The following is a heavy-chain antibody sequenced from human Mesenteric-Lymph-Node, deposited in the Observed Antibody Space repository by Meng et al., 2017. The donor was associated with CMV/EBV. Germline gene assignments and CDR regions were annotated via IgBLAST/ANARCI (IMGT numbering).Heavy chain of an antibody. V-gene: IGHV3-30*04. J-gene: IGHJ6*02. CDR3: ARGSLYYYYYGMDV. CDR2: ISYDGSNK. Sequence: GESLKISCAASGFTFSSYAMHWVRQAPGKGLEWVAVISYDGSNKYYADSVKGRFTISRDNSKNTLYLQMNSLRAEDTAVYYCARGSLYYYYYGMDVWGQGTTVTVSS. CDR1: GFTFSSYA.